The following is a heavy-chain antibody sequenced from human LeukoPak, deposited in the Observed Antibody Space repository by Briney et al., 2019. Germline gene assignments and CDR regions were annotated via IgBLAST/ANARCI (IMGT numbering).Heavy chain of an antibody. CDR3: ARGLTSSWLRTYSFDY. J-gene: IGHJ4*02. D-gene: IGHD6-13*01. V-gene: IGHV3-21*01. CDR1: GFTFSSHS. Sequence: PGGSLRLSCAASGFTFSSHSMNWVRQAPGKGLEWVTSITSSTSHIYYADSVKGRFTISRDNAKNSVYLQMNSLRAEDTAVYYCARGLTSSWLRTYSFDYWGQGTLVTVSS. CDR2: ITSSTSHI.